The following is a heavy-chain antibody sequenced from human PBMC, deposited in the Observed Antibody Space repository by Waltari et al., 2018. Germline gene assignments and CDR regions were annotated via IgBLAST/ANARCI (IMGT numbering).Heavy chain of an antibody. Sequence: QLQLQESGPGLVKPSETLSLTCTVSGGSISSSSYYWGWIPQPPGKGLEWIGSIYYSGSTYYNPSLKSRVTISVDTSKNQFSLKLSSVTAADTAVYYCATVVTTTSNYFDYWGQGTLVTVSS. J-gene: IGHJ4*02. CDR3: ATVVTTTSNYFDY. D-gene: IGHD4-17*01. CDR2: IYYSGST. V-gene: IGHV4-39*07. CDR1: GGSISSSSYY.